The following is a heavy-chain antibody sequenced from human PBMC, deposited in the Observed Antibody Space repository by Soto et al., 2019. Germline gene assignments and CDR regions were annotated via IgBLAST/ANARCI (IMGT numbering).Heavy chain of an antibody. CDR2: IFYSGSP. V-gene: IGHV4-59*01. CDR1: GGSITTYY. Sequence: SETLSLTCTVSGGSITTYYWSWIRQSPGKGLEWIGYIFYSGSPNYNPSLKSRVTISVDTSQNQITLKLSSVTAADTAVYYCASDRDGFNSWGRGTLVTVSS. CDR3: ASDRDGFNS. D-gene: IGHD5-12*01. J-gene: IGHJ4*02.